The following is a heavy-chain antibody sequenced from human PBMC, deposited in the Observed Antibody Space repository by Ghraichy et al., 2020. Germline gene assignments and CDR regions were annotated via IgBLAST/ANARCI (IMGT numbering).Heavy chain of an antibody. CDR1: GFTFSSYG. CDR3: AKVPVAGSDYYYYMDV. CDR2: IRYDGSNK. J-gene: IGHJ6*03. D-gene: IGHD6-19*01. Sequence: GGSLRLSCAASGFTFSSYGMHWVRQAPGKGLEWVAFIRYDGSNKYYADSVKGRFTISRDNSKNTLYLQMNSLRAEDTAVYYCAKVPVAGSDYYYYMDVWGKGTTVTVSS. V-gene: IGHV3-30*02.